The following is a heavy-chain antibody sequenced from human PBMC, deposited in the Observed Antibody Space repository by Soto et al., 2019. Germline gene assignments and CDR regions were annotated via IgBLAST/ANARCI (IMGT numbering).Heavy chain of an antibody. CDR3: AKDESIVVVVAALGY. D-gene: IGHD2-15*01. V-gene: IGHV3-23*01. Sequence: GGSLRLSCAASGFTFTSYAMSLVRQAPGKGLEWVSSVSGSGGNICYADSVKGRFTISRDNSKNTLYLQMNSLRAEDTGVYYCAKDESIVVVVAALGYWGQGTLVTVSS. CDR1: GFTFTSYA. J-gene: IGHJ4*02. CDR2: VSGSGGNI.